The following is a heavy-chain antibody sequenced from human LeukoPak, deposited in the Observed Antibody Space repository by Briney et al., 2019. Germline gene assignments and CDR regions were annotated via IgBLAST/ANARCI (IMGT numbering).Heavy chain of an antibody. Sequence: GGSLRLSCAASGFTFSSYGMHWVRQAPGKGLEWVAVISYDGSNKYYAGSVKGRFTISRDNSKNTLYLQMNSLRAEDTAVYYCARGVRYYGSGSYFDYWGQGTLVTVSS. J-gene: IGHJ4*02. CDR1: GFTFSSYG. CDR3: ARGVRYYGSGSYFDY. V-gene: IGHV3-30*03. D-gene: IGHD3-10*01. CDR2: ISYDGSNK.